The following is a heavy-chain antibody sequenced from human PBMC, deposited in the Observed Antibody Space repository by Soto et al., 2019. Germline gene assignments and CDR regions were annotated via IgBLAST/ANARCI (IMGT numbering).Heavy chain of an antibody. D-gene: IGHD3-10*01. Sequence: QVQLVQSGAEVKKPGSSVKVSCKASGGTFSSHAINWVRQAPGQGLEWVGGILPMVGTPNYAQNFQDRVTIIADKSTRTAFMELRSLGSEDTAVYYCARGMVRGIVTSTIEHWGQGTLVTVSS. CDR1: GGTFSSHA. CDR2: ILPMVGTP. V-gene: IGHV1-69*06. CDR3: ARGMVRGIVTSTIEH. J-gene: IGHJ4*02.